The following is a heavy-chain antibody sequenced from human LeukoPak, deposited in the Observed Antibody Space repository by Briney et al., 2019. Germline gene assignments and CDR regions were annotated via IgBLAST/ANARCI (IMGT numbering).Heavy chain of an antibody. J-gene: IGHJ3*02. CDR2: IKQDGSEK. CDR1: GLTFSSYW. CDR3: ARAPSTLDDAFDI. V-gene: IGHV3-7*03. Sequence: GGSRRLSCAASGLTFSSYWMSWVRKAPGKGLEWVANIKQDGSEKHYVDSVKGRFTISRDNAKNSLYLQMNSLRAEDTAVYYCARAPSTLDDAFDIWGQGTMVTVSS. D-gene: IGHD2-2*01.